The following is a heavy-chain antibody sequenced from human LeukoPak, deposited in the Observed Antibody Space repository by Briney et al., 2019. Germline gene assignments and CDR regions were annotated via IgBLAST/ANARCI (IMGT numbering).Heavy chain of an antibody. CDR3: ARDAQRGFDYSNSLKN. CDR1: GFIFSHRG. J-gene: IGHJ4*01. V-gene: IGHV3-33*01. D-gene: IGHD4-11*01. Sequence: GGSLRLSCAASGFIFSHRGMHWVRQAPGKGLEWVAVIWSDSTNRFYADSVKGRFTISRDSSQNTVFLQMNSLRVNDTAIYYCARDAQRGFDYSNSLKNWGRGTLVTVSS. CDR2: IWSDSTNR.